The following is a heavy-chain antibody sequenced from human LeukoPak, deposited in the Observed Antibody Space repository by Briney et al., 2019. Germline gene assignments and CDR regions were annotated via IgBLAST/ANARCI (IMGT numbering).Heavy chain of an antibody. Sequence: PGGSLRLSCAASGFTFSSYAMSWVRQAPGKGLEWVSAISGSGGSTYYADSVKGRFTITRDNSKNTLYLQMNSLRAEDTAVYYCAKADIVVESGMDVWGQGTTVTVSS. V-gene: IGHV3-23*01. CDR1: GFTFSSYA. D-gene: IGHD2-21*01. CDR3: AKADIVVESGMDV. CDR2: ISGSGGST. J-gene: IGHJ6*02.